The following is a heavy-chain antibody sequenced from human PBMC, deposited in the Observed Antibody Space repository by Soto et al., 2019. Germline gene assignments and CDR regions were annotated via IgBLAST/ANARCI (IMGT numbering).Heavy chain of an antibody. V-gene: IGHV4-31*03. CDR3: AREQWGFDS. CDR2: IYYTGNS. D-gene: IGHD6-19*01. J-gene: IGHJ4*02. CDR1: NGSISTNGHY. Sequence: QVQLQESGPELVKSSQTLSLTCTVSNGSISTNGHYWTWIRQRPGKGLEWIAYIYYTGNSYYNPSLKSRLTISIDTAKNQFSLTLRSVTAADTGVYYCAREQWGFDSWGQGTLVTVSS.